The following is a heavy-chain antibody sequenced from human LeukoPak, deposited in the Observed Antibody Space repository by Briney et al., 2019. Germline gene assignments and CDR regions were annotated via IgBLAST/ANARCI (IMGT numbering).Heavy chain of an antibody. J-gene: IGHJ3*02. CDR3: ARAAIYDSSGYSVKGAFDI. D-gene: IGHD3-22*01. Sequence: GGSLRLSCAASGFTFSSYSMNWVRQAPGKGLEWVSSISSSSSYIYYADSVKGRFTISRDNAKNSLYLQMNSPRAEDTAVYYCARAAIYDSSGYSVKGAFDIWGQGTMVTVSS. CDR1: GFTFSSYS. V-gene: IGHV3-21*01. CDR2: ISSSSSYI.